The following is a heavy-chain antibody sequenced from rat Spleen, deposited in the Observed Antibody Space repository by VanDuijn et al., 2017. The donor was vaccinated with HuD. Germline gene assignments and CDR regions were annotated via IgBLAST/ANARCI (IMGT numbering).Heavy chain of an antibody. J-gene: IGHJ2*01. D-gene: IGHD2-2*01. CDR2: ITWGGSTT. V-gene: IGHV5-7*01. CDR3: TTGIQPRD. Sequence: EVKLVESGGGLVQPGRSLKLSCAASGFTFDDYGMAWVRQAPKNGLEWVASITWGGSTTYYPDNLKGRFTISRDNAKNALYLQMNNLRSEDTATYYCTTGIQPRDWGQGVMVTVSS. CDR1: GFTFDDYG.